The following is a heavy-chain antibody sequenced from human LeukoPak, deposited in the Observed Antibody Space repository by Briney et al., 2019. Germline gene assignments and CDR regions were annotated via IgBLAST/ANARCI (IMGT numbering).Heavy chain of an antibody. D-gene: IGHD2-8*01. CDR3: AREILYYRFDP. CDR2: INPSGGST. J-gene: IGHJ5*02. Sequence: ASVKVSCKASGYTFTSYYMHWVRQAPGQGLEWMGIINPSGGSTSYAQKFQGRVTTTRDMSTSTVYMELSSLRSEDTAVYYCAREILYYRFDPWGQGTLVTVSS. V-gene: IGHV1-46*01. CDR1: GYTFTSYY.